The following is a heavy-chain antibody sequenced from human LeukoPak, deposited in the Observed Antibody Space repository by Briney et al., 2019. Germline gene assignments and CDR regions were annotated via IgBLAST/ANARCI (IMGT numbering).Heavy chain of an antibody. CDR3: ASPSYYYYGMDV. Sequence: ASLKGSCKASGYTFTSYYMHWVRHAPGQGLEWMGIINPSGGSTSYAQKFQGRVTMTRDTSTSTVYMELSSLRSEDTAVYYCASPSYYYYGMDVWGQGTTVTVSS. V-gene: IGHV1-46*01. CDR1: GYTFTSYY. CDR2: INPSGGST. J-gene: IGHJ6*02.